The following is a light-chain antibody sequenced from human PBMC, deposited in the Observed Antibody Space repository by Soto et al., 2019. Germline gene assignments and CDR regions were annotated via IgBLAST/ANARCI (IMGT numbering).Light chain of an antibody. V-gene: IGKV3-20*01. CDR2: AAS. Sequence: EIVLTQSPGTLSLSPGERATLSCRASQSVTSSYLAWYRQRPGQAPRLLIFAASSRATGIPDRFSGSESGTDFTLTISRLEPEDLAVYYCQQYGNSPYTFGQGTKLEIK. J-gene: IGKJ2*01. CDR3: QQYGNSPYT. CDR1: QSVTSSY.